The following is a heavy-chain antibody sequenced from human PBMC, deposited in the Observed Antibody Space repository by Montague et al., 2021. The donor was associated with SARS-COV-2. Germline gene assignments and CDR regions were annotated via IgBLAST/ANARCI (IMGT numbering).Heavy chain of an antibody. J-gene: IGHJ4*01. CDR3: ASLLPTGVGGRGQLDN. V-gene: IGHV4-39*01. D-gene: IGHD2-8*02. CDR1: GVSITTTGHS. Sequence: SETLSLTCTVSGVSITTTGHSWGWVRQTPGKGLEWIGTFYYTEGTSYNPSLRSRVTMSVDTSKNQFSLRLTSMTDAATAVFYCASLLPTGVGGRGQLDNWGPGTLVTVSS. CDR2: FYYTEGT.